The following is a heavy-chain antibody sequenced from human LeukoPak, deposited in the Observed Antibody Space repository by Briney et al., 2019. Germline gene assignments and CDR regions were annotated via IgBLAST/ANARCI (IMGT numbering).Heavy chain of an antibody. J-gene: IGHJ4*02. V-gene: IGHV3-21*01. D-gene: IGHD6-13*01. CDR3: ARGYSSSLYYFDY. CDR2: ISSSSSYI. Sequence: GGSLRLSCAASGFTFSSYSMNWVRQAPGKGLEWVSSISSSSSYIYYADSVKGRFTISRGNAKNSLYLQMNSLRAEDTAVYYCARGYSSSLYYFDYWGQGTLVTVSS. CDR1: GFTFSSYS.